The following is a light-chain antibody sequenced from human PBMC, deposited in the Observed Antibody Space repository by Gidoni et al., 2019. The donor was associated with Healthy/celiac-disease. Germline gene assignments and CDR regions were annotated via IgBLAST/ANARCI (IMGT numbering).Light chain of an antibody. Sequence: PATLSLSPGERATPSCRASQSVSSYLAWYQQKPGQAPRLLIYDASNRATGIPARFSGSGSGTDFTLTISSLEPEDFAVYYCQQRSNWPPTFGQGTKLEIK. CDR2: DAS. CDR3: QQRSNWPPT. J-gene: IGKJ2*01. CDR1: QSVSSY. V-gene: IGKV3-11*01.